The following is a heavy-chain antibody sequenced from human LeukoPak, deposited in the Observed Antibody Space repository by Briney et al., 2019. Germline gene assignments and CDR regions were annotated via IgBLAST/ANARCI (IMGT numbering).Heavy chain of an antibody. Sequence: PSETLSLTCTVSGGSISSYYRSWIRQHPGKGLEWIGYIYYSGSTYYNPSLKSRVTISVDTSKNQFSLKLSSVTAADTAVYYCARGLLGSYGPEGWFDPWGQGTLVTVSS. CDR3: ARGLLGSYGPEGWFDP. CDR1: GGSISSYY. J-gene: IGHJ5*02. V-gene: IGHV4-59*06. D-gene: IGHD5-18*01. CDR2: IYYSGST.